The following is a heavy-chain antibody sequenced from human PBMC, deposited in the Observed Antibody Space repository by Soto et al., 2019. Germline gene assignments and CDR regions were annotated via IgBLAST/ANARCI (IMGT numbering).Heavy chain of an antibody. CDR2: ISSSSSYI. Sequence: GGSLRLSCAASGFTFSSYSMNWVRQAPGKGLEWVSSISSSSSYIYYADSVKGRFTISRDNAKNSLYLQMNSLRAEDTAVYYCARPTIVVVPAAMEAFDYWGQGTLVTVSS. J-gene: IGHJ4*02. V-gene: IGHV3-21*01. CDR3: ARPTIVVVPAAMEAFDY. D-gene: IGHD2-2*01. CDR1: GFTFSSYS.